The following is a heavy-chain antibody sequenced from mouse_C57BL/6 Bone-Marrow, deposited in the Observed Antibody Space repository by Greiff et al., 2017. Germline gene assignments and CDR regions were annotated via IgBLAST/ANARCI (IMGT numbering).Heavy chain of an antibody. Sequence: EVQGVESGGGLVQPGGSLKLSCAASGFTFSDYGMAWVRQAPRKGPEWVAFISNLAYSIYYADTVTGRFTISRENAKNTLYLEMSSLRSEDTAMYYCARVYYSNLRGFAYWGQGTLVTVSA. V-gene: IGHV5-15*01. CDR3: ARVYYSNLRGFAY. D-gene: IGHD2-5*01. CDR2: ISNLAYSI. CDR1: GFTFSDYG. J-gene: IGHJ3*01.